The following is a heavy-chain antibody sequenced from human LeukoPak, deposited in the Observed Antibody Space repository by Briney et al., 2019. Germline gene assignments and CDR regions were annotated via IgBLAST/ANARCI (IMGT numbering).Heavy chain of an antibody. Sequence: PGGSLRLSCAASGFTFSSYSMNWVRQAPGKGLEWVSSISCSSSYIYYADSVKGRFTISRDNAKNSLYLQMNSLRAEGTAVYYCARPDSYGYSSDAFDIWGQGTMVTVSS. D-gene: IGHD5-18*01. CDR2: ISCSSSYI. J-gene: IGHJ3*02. CDR1: GFTFSSYS. CDR3: ARPDSYGYSSDAFDI. V-gene: IGHV3-21*01.